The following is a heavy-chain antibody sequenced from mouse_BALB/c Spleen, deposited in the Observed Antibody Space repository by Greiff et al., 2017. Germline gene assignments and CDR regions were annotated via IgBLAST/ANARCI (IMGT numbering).Heavy chain of an antibody. CDR3: AKDGYGAWFAY. J-gene: IGHJ3*01. D-gene: IGHD2-2*01. CDR2: INPSSGYT. V-gene: IGHV1-4*01. Sequence: QVQLQQSGAELARPGASVKMSCKASGYTFTSYTMHWVKQRPGQGLEWIGYINPSSGYTNYNQKFKDKATLTADKSSSTAYMQLSSLTSEDSAVYYCAKDGYGAWFAYWGQGTLVTVSA. CDR1: GYTFTSYT.